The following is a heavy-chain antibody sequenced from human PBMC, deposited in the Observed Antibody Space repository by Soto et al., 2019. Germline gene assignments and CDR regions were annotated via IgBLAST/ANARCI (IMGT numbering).Heavy chain of an antibody. D-gene: IGHD6-13*01. J-gene: IGHJ4*02. Sequence: SETLSLTCTVSGGSISSYYWSWIRQPAGKGLEWIGRIYTSRSTNYNPSLKSRVTMSVDTSKNQFSLKLSSVTAADTAVYYCARDQFWGYSSSWYNYFDYWGQGALVTVSS. V-gene: IGHV4-4*07. CDR2: IYTSRST. CDR3: ARDQFWGYSSSWYNYFDY. CDR1: GGSISSYY.